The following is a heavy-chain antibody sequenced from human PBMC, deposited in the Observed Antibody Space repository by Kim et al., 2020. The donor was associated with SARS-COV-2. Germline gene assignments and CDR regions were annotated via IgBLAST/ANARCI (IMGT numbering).Heavy chain of an antibody. V-gene: IGHV4-31*03. J-gene: IGHJ6*04. CDR2: IYYSGST. Sequence: SETLSLTCTVSGVSISSGGYYWSWIRQHPGKGLEWIGYIYYSGSTYYNPSLKSRVTISVDTSKNQFSLKLSSVTAADTAVYYCARDLGKGATSRYGMDVWGKGTTVTVSS. CDR3: ARDLGKGATSRYGMDV. CDR1: GVSISSGGYY. D-gene: IGHD1-26*01.